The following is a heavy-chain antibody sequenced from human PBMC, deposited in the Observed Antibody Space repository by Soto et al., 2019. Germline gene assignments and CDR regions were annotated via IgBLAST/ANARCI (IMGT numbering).Heavy chain of an antibody. CDR1: GFTFSSYG. Sequence: GGSLRLSCAASGFTFSSYGMHWVRQAPGKGLEWVAVIWYDGSNKYYADSVKGRFTISRDNSKNTLYLQMNSLRAEDTAVYYCARDNEGSSSWFDPWGQGTLVTVSS. D-gene: IGHD6-6*01. CDR3: ARDNEGSSSWFDP. V-gene: IGHV3-33*01. CDR2: IWYDGSNK. J-gene: IGHJ5*02.